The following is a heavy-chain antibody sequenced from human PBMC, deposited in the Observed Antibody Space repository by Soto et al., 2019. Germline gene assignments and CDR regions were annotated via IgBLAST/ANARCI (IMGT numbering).Heavy chain of an antibody. CDR2: INHSGST. CDR1: GGSFSGYY. CDR3: ARGKVVPAALTYYFDY. Sequence: QVQLQQWGAGLLKPSETLSLTCAVYGGSFSGYYWSWIRQPPGKGLEWIGEINHSGSTNYNPSLKSRVTISVDTSKNQFSLKLSSVTAADTAVYYCARGKVVPAALTYYFDYWGQGTQVTVSS. V-gene: IGHV4-34*01. D-gene: IGHD2-2*01. J-gene: IGHJ4*02.